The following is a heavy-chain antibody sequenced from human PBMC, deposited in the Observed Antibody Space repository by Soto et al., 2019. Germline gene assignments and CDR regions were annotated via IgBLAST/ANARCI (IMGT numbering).Heavy chain of an antibody. CDR1: GFTFSDYY. CDR2: ISSSGSTI. J-gene: IGHJ4*02. D-gene: IGHD3-3*01. Sequence: GGSLRLSCAASGFTFSDYYMSWIRQAPGKGLEWVSYISSSGSTIYYADSVKGRFTISRDNAKNSLYLQMNSLRAEDTAAYYCARVDRLGYDFWSGYLDYFDYWGQGTLVTVSS. V-gene: IGHV3-11*01. CDR3: ARVDRLGYDFWSGYLDYFDY.